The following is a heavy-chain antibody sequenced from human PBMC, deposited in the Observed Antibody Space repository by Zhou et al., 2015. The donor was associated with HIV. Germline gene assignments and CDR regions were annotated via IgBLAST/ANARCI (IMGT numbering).Heavy chain of an antibody. J-gene: IGHJ1*01. CDR3: ARAIAAAGRAGSMREYFQH. D-gene: IGHD6-13*01. V-gene: IGHV1-69*12. CDR1: GGTFSSYA. Sequence: QVQLVQSGAEVKKPGSSVKVSCKASGGTFSSYAISWVRQAPGQGLEWMGGIIPIFGTANYAQKFQGRVTITADESTSTAYMELSSLRSEDTAVYYCARAIAAAGRAGSMREYFQHVGPGHPWSPSPQ. CDR2: IIPIFGTA.